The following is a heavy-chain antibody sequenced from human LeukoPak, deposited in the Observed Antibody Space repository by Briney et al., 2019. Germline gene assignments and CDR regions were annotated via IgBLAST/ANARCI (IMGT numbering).Heavy chain of an antibody. CDR1: GGSISSSRYY. J-gene: IGHJ4*02. Sequence: SETLSLTCTVSGGSISSSRYYWGWIRQPPGKGLEWLGSFYYRGVTYYNPSLKSRVIISVDMSKNQFSLSLSSMTAADTATYYCARPVGSTLVAHYFDYWGQGTLVTVSS. V-gene: IGHV4-39*01. CDR3: ARPVGSTLVAHYFDY. CDR2: FYYRGVT. D-gene: IGHD5-12*01.